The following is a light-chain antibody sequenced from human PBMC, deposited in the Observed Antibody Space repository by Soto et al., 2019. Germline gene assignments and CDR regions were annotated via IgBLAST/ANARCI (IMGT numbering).Light chain of an antibody. CDR2: GNS. CDR1: SSNIGAGYD. Sequence: QSVLTQPPSVSGAPGQRVTISCTGSSSNIGAGYDVHWYQQLPGTVPKLLIYGNSNRPSGVPDRFSGSKSGTSASLAITGLQAEDEADYYCQSYDSSLSGFGYVFGTGTKLTVL. J-gene: IGLJ1*01. CDR3: QSYDSSLSGFGYV. V-gene: IGLV1-40*01.